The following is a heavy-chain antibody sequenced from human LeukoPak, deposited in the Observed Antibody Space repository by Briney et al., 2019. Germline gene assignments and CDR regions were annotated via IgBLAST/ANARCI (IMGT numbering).Heavy chain of an antibody. V-gene: IGHV4-59*08. CDR3: AKLVSSDWYYDY. CDR2: IYYSGST. D-gene: IGHD6-19*01. Sequence: SETLSLTCTVSGGSISSNYWSWTRQPPGKGLESIGYIYYSGSTNYNPSLKSRVTMSVDTSKNQFSLKVSSVTAADTAVYYCAKLVSSDWYYDYWGQGTLVTVSS. J-gene: IGHJ4*02. CDR1: GGSISSNY.